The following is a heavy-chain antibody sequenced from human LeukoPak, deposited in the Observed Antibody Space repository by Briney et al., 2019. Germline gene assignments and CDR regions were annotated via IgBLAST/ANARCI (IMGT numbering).Heavy chain of an antibody. D-gene: IGHD4-17*01. CDR3: ARNKINTVTTGWYFDL. V-gene: IGHV3-21*01. CDR1: GFTFSSYG. CDR2: VTIGGRFI. J-gene: IGHJ2*01. Sequence: GGSLRLSCAASGFTFSSYGMNWVRQAPGKGLEWVSFVTIGGRFIYYADSVKGRFTISRDDAKNSLYLQMNSLTAEDTAVYYCARNKINTVTTGWYFDLWGRGTLVSVSS.